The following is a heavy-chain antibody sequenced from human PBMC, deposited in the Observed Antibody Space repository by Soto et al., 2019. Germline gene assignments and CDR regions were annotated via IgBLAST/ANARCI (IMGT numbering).Heavy chain of an antibody. Sequence: GGSLRLSCAASGFTFNSYAMSWVRQAPGKGLEWVSAISGGGSDTDHADSVKGRFTISRDNSRNTLYLQMNSLRAEETAIYYCARDINYYGSGSYYYWGQGTLVTVS. V-gene: IGHV3-23*01. J-gene: IGHJ4*02. CDR3: ARDINYYGSGSYYY. D-gene: IGHD3-10*01. CDR2: ISGGGSDT. CDR1: GFTFNSYA.